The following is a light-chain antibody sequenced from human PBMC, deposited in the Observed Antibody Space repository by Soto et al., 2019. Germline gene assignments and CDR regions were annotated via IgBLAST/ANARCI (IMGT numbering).Light chain of an antibody. V-gene: IGKV4-1*01. CDR2: WAS. Sequence: DIVMTQSPDSLAVSLGERATINCKSSQSVLYSSNNKNYLAWYQQRPGQPPKLLIYWASTRESGVPDRFSGRGSGTAFTLTITRLQAEDVAVYYCQQYESTPPTFGQGTKLEIQ. CDR3: QQYESTPPT. CDR1: QSVLYSSNNKNY. J-gene: IGKJ2*01.